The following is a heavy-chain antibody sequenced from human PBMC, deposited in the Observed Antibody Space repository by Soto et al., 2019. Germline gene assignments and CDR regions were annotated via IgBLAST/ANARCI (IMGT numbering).Heavy chain of an antibody. CDR2: INHSGST. D-gene: IGHD4-17*01. V-gene: IGHV4-34*01. J-gene: IGHJ4*02. CDR1: VRSFSGYY. CDR3: ASAYGGNSGVFDY. Sequence: QVQLQQWGAGLLKPSETLSLTCAVYVRSFSGYYWGWIRQPPGKGLEGIGEINHSGSTNYNPSLKSRVTTSVDTSQNQFSRNLSSVTAADTAVYYCASAYGGNSGVFDYWGQGTLVTVSS.